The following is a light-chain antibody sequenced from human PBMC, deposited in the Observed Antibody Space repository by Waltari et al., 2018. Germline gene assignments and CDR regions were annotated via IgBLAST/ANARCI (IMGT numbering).Light chain of an antibody. CDR2: DAS. CDR1: QSVSSY. J-gene: IGKJ1*01. CDR3: QQYYRPPWT. Sequence: EIVLTQSPATLSLSPGERATLSCRASQSVSSYLAWYQQKPGQAPRLLIYDASNRATGIPARFSGSGSGTEFTLTISSLQPDDFATYYCQQYYRPPWTFGQGTKVDIK. V-gene: IGKV3-11*01.